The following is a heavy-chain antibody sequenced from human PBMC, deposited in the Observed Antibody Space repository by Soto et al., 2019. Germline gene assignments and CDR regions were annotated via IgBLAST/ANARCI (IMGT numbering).Heavy chain of an antibody. CDR1: GGSISSYY. J-gene: IGHJ3*01. D-gene: IGHD3-10*01. CDR3: ARRYGSAFDF. CDR2: IYYSGST. Sequence: SETLSLTCTVSGGSISSYYWSWIRQPPGKGLEWIGYIYYSGSTNYNPSLKSRVTISVDTSKNQFSLRLSSVTAADTAVYYCARRYGSAFDFWGQGTMVTVSS. V-gene: IGHV4-59*01.